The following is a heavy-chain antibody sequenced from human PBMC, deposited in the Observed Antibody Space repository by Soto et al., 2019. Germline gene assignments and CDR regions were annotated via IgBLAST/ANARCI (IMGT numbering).Heavy chain of an antibody. J-gene: IGHJ4*02. CDR3: VRARPVL. CDR2: INDDGSVK. CDR1: GFTFSGYW. D-gene: IGHD2-8*01. V-gene: IGHV3-7*04. Sequence: EVQLVESGGGLVQPGGSLRLSCAASGFTFSGYWMSWVRQAPGKGLEWVANINDDGSVKYYVDSVKGRFTISRDNAKNSLFLQMNSLRAEDTAVYYCVRARPVLWGQGTLVTVSS.